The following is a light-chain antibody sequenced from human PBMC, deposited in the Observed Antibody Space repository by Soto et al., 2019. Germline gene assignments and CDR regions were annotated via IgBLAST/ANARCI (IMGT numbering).Light chain of an antibody. CDR2: GAS. CDR1: QSLNSD. Sequence: ETVMTQSPATVSMSPGERATLSCRASQSLNSDLAWYQQKPGQAPRLLIYGASTRATGIPGRFSGSGSGTEFTLTISSLQSEDFAVYYCQQYNSWPLTFGGGTKVDIK. V-gene: IGKV3-15*01. CDR3: QQYNSWPLT. J-gene: IGKJ4*01.